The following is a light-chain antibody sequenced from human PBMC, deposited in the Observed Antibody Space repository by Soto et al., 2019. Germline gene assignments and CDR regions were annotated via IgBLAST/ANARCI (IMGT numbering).Light chain of an antibody. CDR1: SNDVGDYNY. V-gene: IGLV2-8*01. Sequence: QSALTQPPPASGSPGQSVTISCTGTSNDVGDYNYVSWYQQHPGKAPKLMIYEVSKRPSGVPGRFSGSKSGNTASLTVSGLQAEDEADYYCSSYAGSSTLYVFGTGTKSPS. CDR3: SSYAGSSTLYV. CDR2: EVS. J-gene: IGLJ1*01.